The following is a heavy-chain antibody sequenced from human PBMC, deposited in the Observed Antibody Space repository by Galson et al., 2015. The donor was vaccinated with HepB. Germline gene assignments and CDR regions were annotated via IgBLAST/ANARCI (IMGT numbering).Heavy chain of an antibody. CDR2: IIPIFGTG. CDR1: GGTFSSYA. J-gene: IGHJ6*03. CDR3: ARVGSGSTYYYYYMDV. V-gene: IGHV1-69*13. Sequence: SVKVSCKASGGTFSSYAISWVRQAPGQGLEWMGGIIPIFGTGNYAQKFQGRVTITADESTSTAYMELSSLRSEDAAMYYCARVGSGSTYYYYYMDVWGKGTTVTVSS. D-gene: IGHD1-26*01.